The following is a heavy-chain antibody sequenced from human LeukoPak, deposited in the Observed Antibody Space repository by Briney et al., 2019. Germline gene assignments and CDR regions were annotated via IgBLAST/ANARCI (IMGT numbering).Heavy chain of an antibody. Sequence: GGSLRLSCAASGFTFSSYAMHWVRQAPGKGLEWVAVISYDGSNKYYADSVEGRFTISRDNSKNTLYLQMNSLRAEDTAVYYCARDGGGDDSSGPRFDYWGQGTLVTVSS. V-gene: IGHV3-30-3*01. D-gene: IGHD3-22*01. J-gene: IGHJ4*02. CDR1: GFTFSSYA. CDR3: ARDGGGDDSSGPRFDY. CDR2: ISYDGSNK.